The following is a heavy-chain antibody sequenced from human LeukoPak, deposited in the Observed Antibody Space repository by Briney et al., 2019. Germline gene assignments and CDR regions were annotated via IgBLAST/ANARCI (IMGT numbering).Heavy chain of an antibody. V-gene: IGHV4-39*07. J-gene: IGHJ4*02. Sequence: SETLSLTCTVSGGSISSSNYYWGWIRQPPGKGLEWIGSIYYSGGTYYNLSLKSRVTISVDTSKNQFSLKLSSVTAADTAVYYCARDANTAMVPPYFDYWGQGTLVTVSS. CDR1: GGSISSSNYY. CDR2: IYYSGGT. D-gene: IGHD5-18*01. CDR3: ARDANTAMVPPYFDY.